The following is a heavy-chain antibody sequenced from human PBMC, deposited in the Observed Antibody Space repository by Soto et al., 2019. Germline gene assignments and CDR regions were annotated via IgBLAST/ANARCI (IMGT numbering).Heavy chain of an antibody. CDR2: IYYSGST. CDR1: CVAIRRGGYY. Sequence: LTCTVSCVAIRRGGYYWSWRRQHPGEGLDWIGNIYYSGSTFYNPFLRSRVTISVDTSKNQFSLKLNSVTAADTAVYFCAGFVVPASRNSDFDYWGQGTLVTVSS. V-gene: IGHV4-39*01. J-gene: IGHJ4*02. D-gene: IGHD2-15*01. CDR3: AGFVVPASRNSDFDY.